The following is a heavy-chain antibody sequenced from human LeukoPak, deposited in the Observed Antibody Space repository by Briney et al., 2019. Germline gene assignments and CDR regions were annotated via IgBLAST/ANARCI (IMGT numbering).Heavy chain of an antibody. J-gene: IGHJ5*02. CDR3: ARDIRGYCSSTSCS. D-gene: IGHD2-2*03. V-gene: IGHV3-30*14. CDR2: ISYDGSNK. CDR1: GFTFSSYA. Sequence: GGSLRLSCAASGFTFSSYAMHWVRQAPGKGLEWVAVISYDGSNKYYADSVKGRFTISRDNSKNTLYLQMNSLRVEDTAVYYCARDIRGYCSSTSCSWGQGTLVTVSS.